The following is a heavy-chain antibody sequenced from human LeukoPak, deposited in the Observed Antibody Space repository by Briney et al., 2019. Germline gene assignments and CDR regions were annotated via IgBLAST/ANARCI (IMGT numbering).Heavy chain of an antibody. Sequence: SETLSLTCAVYGGSLSGYYWRWIPHPPGKGGEWIGKINHSGSTNYTPALKGRVTISVDTSKNKFSLKLNSVTAADTAVYYCAREPITAMANDAVDIWGQGTMVTVSS. CDR1: GGSLSGYY. CDR2: INHSGST. D-gene: IGHD5-18*01. V-gene: IGHV4-34*01. CDR3: AREPITAMANDAVDI. J-gene: IGHJ3*02.